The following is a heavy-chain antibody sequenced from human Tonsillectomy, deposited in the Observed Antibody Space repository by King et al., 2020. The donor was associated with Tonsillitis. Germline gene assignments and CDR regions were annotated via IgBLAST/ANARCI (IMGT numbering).Heavy chain of an antibody. Sequence: VQLVESGGGLVQPGGSLRLSCAASGFTFGAYAMTWVRQAPGKGLEWVSTIRYGGDSTFYADTVTGRFTVSRDNSKNTLYLQMNSLRAEDTAVYYCASNWGHMNGPDVWGRGTLVTVSS. V-gene: IGHV3-23*04. CDR2: IRYGGDST. CDR3: ASNWGHMNGPDV. D-gene: IGHD7-27*01. J-gene: IGHJ2*01. CDR1: GFTFGAYA.